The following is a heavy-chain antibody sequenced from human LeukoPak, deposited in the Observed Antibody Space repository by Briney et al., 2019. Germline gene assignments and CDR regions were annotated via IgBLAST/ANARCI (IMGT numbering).Heavy chain of an antibody. CDR1: GFTFSSYA. D-gene: IGHD3-3*01. J-gene: IGHJ6*02. Sequence: PGGSLRLSCAASGFTFSSYAMHWVRQAPGKGLEWVSSISSSSSYIYYADSVKGRFTISRDNAKNSLYLQMNSLRAEDTAVYYCARFTTTDQITIFGVVIPRSHYYGMDVWGQGTTVTVSS. CDR2: ISSSSSYI. V-gene: IGHV3-21*01. CDR3: ARFTTTDQITIFGVVIPRSHYYGMDV.